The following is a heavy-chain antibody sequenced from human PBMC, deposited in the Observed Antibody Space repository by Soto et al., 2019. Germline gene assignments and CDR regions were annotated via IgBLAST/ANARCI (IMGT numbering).Heavy chain of an antibody. D-gene: IGHD3-10*01. CDR1: GFTFSNAW. J-gene: IGHJ4*01. V-gene: IGHV3-15*07. CDR3: TTDSYITMPRVRFDY. Sequence: EVQLVESGGGLVKPGGSLRLSCAASGFTFSNAWINWVRQAPGKGLEWVGRIKSKTDGGTTDFAARVKGRFAISRDDSKNMMYMQMNSLRTEDTAVYYCTTDSYITMPRVRFDYWGHGTLVTVSS. CDR2: IKSKTDGGTT.